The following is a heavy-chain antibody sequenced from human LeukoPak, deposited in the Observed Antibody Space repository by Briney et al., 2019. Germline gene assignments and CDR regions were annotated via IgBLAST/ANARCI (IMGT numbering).Heavy chain of an antibody. V-gene: IGHV3-23*01. CDR3: AKDFLGYSYGPANFDY. CDR1: EFTFNNAW. D-gene: IGHD5-18*01. J-gene: IGHJ4*02. Sequence: PGGSLRLSCAASEFTFNNAWMSWVRQAPGKGLEWVSGISGNGGTTYYADSVKGRFTISRDNSKNTLYLQMNSLRAEDTAVYYCAKDFLGYSYGPANFDYWGQGTLVTVSS. CDR2: ISGNGGTT.